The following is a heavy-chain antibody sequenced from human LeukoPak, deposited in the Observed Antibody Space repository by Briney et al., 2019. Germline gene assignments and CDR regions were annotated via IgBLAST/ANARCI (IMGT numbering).Heavy chain of an antibody. CDR2: IRYDGSNK. D-gene: IGHD2/OR15-2a*01. CDR1: GFSFSNYA. CDR3: AKEPVN. J-gene: IGHJ4*02. Sequence: PGGSLRLSCTASGFSFSNYAMSWVRQAPGKGLEWVAFIRYDGSNKYYADSVKGRFTISRDNSKNTLYLQMNSLRAEDTAVYYCAKEPVNWGQGTLVTVSS. V-gene: IGHV3-30*02.